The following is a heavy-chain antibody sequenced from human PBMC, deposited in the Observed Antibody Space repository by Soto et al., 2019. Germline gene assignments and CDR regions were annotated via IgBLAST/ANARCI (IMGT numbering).Heavy chain of an antibody. J-gene: IGHJ5*02. CDR1: GYSFTSYW. CDR3: ARRYCSSTSCTRGGWFDP. D-gene: IGHD2-2*01. Sequence: EVQLVQSGAEVKKPGESLKISCKGSGYSFTSYWIGWVRQMPGKGLEWMGIIYPGDSDTRYSPSFQGQGTISADKSISTAYLQWSSLKASDTAMYYCARRYCSSTSCTRGGWFDPWGQGTLVTVSS. V-gene: IGHV5-51*01. CDR2: IYPGDSDT.